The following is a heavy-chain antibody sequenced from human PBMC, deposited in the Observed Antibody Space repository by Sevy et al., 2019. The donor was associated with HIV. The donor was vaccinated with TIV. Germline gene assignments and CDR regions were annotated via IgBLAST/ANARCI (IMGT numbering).Heavy chain of an antibody. J-gene: IGHJ4*02. D-gene: IGHD5-18*01. CDR3: ARGQYSYGYWREFDY. V-gene: IGHV4-38-2*01. CDR1: GYSISSDDY. Sequence: SETLSLTCAVSGYSISSDDYWVWIRQPPGKGLEWIGNIYHSGNTYYNPSLKSRVTMSLDTSNNQFSLNLSSVTAADTAVYYCARGQYSYGYWREFDYWGQGTLVTVSS. CDR2: IYHSGNT.